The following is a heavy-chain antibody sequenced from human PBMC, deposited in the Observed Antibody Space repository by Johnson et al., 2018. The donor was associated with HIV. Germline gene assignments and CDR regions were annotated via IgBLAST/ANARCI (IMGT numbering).Heavy chain of an antibody. CDR2: INWNGGIT. D-gene: IGHD1-26*01. Sequence: VQLVESGGGVVRPGGSLTLSCAASGFIFDDYGLNWVRQAPGKGLEWVSGINWNGGITGYADSVKGRCTISRDNDKSSVYMQMNNLRAEDTAFYYCARRDSGSLSFDLWGQGTMVTVSS. CDR3: ARRDSGSLSFDL. CDR1: GFIFDDYG. V-gene: IGHV3-20*04. J-gene: IGHJ3*01.